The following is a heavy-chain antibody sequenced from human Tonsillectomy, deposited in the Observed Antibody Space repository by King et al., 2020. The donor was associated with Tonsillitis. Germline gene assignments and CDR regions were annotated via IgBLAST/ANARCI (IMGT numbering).Heavy chain of an antibody. J-gene: IGHJ3*02. Sequence: VQLVESGGHLVQPGRSLRLSCAASGFTFDDYAMHWVRQVPGKGLEWVSGNGWRSGRIHYADSVKGRFTISRDNAKNSLYLQMNSLRPEDTALYYCAKGWVGYADDAFDICGRGTTVTVSS. V-gene: IGHV3-9*01. CDR3: AKGWVGYADDAFDI. D-gene: IGHD2-8*02. CDR2: NGWRSGRI. CDR1: GFTFDDYA.